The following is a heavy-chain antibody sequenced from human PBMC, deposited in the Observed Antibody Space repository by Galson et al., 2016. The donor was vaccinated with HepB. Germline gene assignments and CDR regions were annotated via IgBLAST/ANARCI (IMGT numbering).Heavy chain of an antibody. CDR1: GYTFTNYA. CDR2: IYTNTGNP. CDR3: ARDPPYGEGGPYFDY. J-gene: IGHJ4*02. V-gene: IGHV7-4-1*02. Sequence: SVKVSCKASGYTFTNYAMNWVRQAPGQGLEWMGWIYTNTGNPTYAQGFTGRFVFSLDTSVSTAYLQISSLKTDDTAVYYCARDPPYGEGGPYFDYWGQGTLVTVSS. D-gene: IGHD4-17*01.